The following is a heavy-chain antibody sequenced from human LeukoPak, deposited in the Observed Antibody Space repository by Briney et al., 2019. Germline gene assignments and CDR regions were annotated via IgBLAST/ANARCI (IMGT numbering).Heavy chain of an antibody. D-gene: IGHD3-22*01. V-gene: IGHV3-21*01. Sequence: GGSLRLSCAASGFTFSSQRMNWVRQAPGKGLEWVSSISSSSSYIYYADSVKARFTISRDNAKNSLYLQMNSLRAEDTAVYYCARASPPSSGYYTDYWGQGTLVTVSS. CDR1: GFTFSSQR. CDR2: ISSSSSYI. CDR3: ARASPPSSGYYTDY. J-gene: IGHJ4*02.